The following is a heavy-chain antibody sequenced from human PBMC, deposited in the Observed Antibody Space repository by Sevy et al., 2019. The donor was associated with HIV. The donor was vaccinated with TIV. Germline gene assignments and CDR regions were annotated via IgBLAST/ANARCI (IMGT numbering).Heavy chain of an antibody. D-gene: IGHD3-3*01. CDR3: SRVQGTISPYNYFGMDV. CDR1: GFTFGDYA. J-gene: IGHJ6*02. V-gene: IGHV3-49*03. CDR2: IKSKTFGGPQ. Sequence: QLGGSLRLSCTASGFTFGDYAMSCLRQAPGKGLEWAGFIKSKTFGGPQEYAASVKGRFTISRDDSKSIAYLQMNSLKTEDTALYYCSRVQGTISPYNYFGMDVWGQGTTVTVSS.